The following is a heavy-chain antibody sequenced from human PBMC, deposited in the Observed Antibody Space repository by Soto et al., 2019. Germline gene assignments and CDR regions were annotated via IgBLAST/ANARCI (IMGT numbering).Heavy chain of an antibody. CDR2: ISYDGSNK. CDR1: GFTFSSYG. Sequence: QVQLVESGGGVVQPGRSLRLSCAASGFTFSSYGMHWVRQAPGKGLEWVAVISYDGSNKYYADSVKGRFTISRDNSKNTLYPQMNSLRAEDTAVYYCAKSKPRYCSGGSCKTYFDYWGQGTLVTVSS. CDR3: AKSKPRYCSGGSCKTYFDY. D-gene: IGHD2-15*01. V-gene: IGHV3-30*18. J-gene: IGHJ4*02.